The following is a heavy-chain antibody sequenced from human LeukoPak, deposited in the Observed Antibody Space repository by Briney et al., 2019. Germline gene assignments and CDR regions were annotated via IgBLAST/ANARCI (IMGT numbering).Heavy chain of an antibody. CDR1: GFTFSSYA. Sequence: PGGSLRLSCAASGFTFSSYAMSWVRQAPGKGLEWVSVISGGGYSTYYAASVKGRFTISRDNSKNTLYLQMNSLRAEDTAVYYCAKGPSDIVVSYYGMDVWGQGTTITVSS. V-gene: IGHV3-23*01. CDR3: AKGPSDIVVSYYGMDV. J-gene: IGHJ6*02. D-gene: IGHD5-12*01. CDR2: ISGGGYST.